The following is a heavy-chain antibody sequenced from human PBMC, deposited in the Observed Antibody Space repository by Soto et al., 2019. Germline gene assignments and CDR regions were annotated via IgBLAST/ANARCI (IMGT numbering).Heavy chain of an antibody. CDR2: ISSSSTTK. CDR3: ARDGCSGSNCLNWFDP. CDR1: GFTFSSYS. V-gene: IGHV3-48*01. J-gene: IGHJ5*02. D-gene: IGHD2-15*01. Sequence: EVQLVESGGGLVQPGGSLRLSCAASGFTFSSYSMNWFRQAPGKGLEWVSYISSSSTTKYYADSVKGRFTISRDNAKNALYLQMNSLRAEATAVYYCARDGCSGSNCLNWFDPWGQGTLVTVSS.